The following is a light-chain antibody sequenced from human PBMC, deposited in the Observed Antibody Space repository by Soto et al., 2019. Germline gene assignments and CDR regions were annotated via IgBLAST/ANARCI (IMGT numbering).Light chain of an antibody. CDR2: DAS. CDR3: LRYNAFSQT. V-gene: IGKV1-5*01. CDR1: QSMNSW. Sequence: GDRVTITCRKSQSMNSWLAWYQQKPGEAPKVLIYDASSLESGVPSRFSGSGSGTEFTLTIGSLQPEDFATYYCLRYNAFSQTFGQGTKVDIK. J-gene: IGKJ1*01.